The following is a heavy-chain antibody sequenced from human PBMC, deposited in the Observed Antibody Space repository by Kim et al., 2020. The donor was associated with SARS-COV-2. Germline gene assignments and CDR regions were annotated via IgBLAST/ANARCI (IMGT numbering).Heavy chain of an antibody. D-gene: IGHD3-3*01. V-gene: IGHV3-23*01. J-gene: IGHJ4*02. Sequence: GRFTISRDNSKNTLYLQMNSLRAEDTAVYYCAKGPTYYDFWSGYQYYFDYWGQGTLVTVSS. CDR3: AKGPTYYDFWSGYQYYFDY.